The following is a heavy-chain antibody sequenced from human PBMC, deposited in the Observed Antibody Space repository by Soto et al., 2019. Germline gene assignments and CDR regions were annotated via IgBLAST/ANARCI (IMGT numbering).Heavy chain of an antibody. V-gene: IGHV3-74*01. CDR2: ISSYGSDT. J-gene: IGHJ6*02. Sequence: GGSLRLSCTASGFNFRRYWMHWVRQAPGKGLVWVSRISSYGSDTHYADSVKGRFTISRDNAKNTLYLQMNSLRADDTAVYYCASNYAYAEGYYWYGIDVWGQGTTVTVSS. D-gene: IGHD3-16*01. CDR3: ASNYAYAEGYYWYGIDV. CDR1: GFNFRRYW.